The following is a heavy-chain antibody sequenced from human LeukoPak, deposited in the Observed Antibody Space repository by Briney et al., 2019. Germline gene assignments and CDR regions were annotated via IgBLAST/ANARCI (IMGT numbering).Heavy chain of an antibody. Sequence: GGSLRPSCSASGFTFSSDAMSWVRQAPGKGLEWVSAISGSGAGTHYADSVKGRFTISRDTSKNTLYLQMNSLRAEDTAVYYCVTSSAYYWGQGTLVTVSS. CDR1: GFTFSSDA. V-gene: IGHV3-23*01. CDR2: ISGSGAGT. J-gene: IGHJ4*02. D-gene: IGHD2-2*01. CDR3: VTSSAYY.